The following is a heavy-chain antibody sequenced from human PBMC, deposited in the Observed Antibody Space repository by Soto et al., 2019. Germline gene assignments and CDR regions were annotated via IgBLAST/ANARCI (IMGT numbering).Heavy chain of an antibody. Sequence: ASCTLALTCTVAGGSVSSGSYYWSWIRQPPGKGLEWIGYIYYSVSTNYNPSLKSRVTISVDTSKNQFSLKLSSVTAAETAVYYCARDLNSGYYLGWFDPWGQGTLVTVSS. V-gene: IGHV4-61*01. CDR1: GGSVSSGSYY. D-gene: IGHD3-22*01. J-gene: IGHJ5*02. CDR2: IYYSVST. CDR3: ARDLNSGYYLGWFDP.